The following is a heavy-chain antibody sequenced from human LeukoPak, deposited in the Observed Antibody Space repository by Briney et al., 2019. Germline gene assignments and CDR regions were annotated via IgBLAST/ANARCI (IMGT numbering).Heavy chain of an antibody. V-gene: IGHV3-66*01. J-gene: IGHJ4*02. CDR3: ARGLRGFDY. CDR2: IHTSGST. CDR1: GFSVSGNY. Sequence: PGGSLRLSCAASGFSVSGNYMSWVRQAPGKGLEWVSFIHTSGSTFYADSVKGRFTISRDNAKNSLVLQMTSLRAEDTAVYYCARGLRGFDYWGQGTLVTVSS.